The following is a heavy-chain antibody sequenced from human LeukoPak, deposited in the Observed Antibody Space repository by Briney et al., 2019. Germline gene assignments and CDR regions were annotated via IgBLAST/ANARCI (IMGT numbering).Heavy chain of an antibody. CDR2: IYSGGST. Sequence: GGSLRLSCAASGFTVSSNCMSWVRQAPGKGLEWVSIIYSGGSTFYADSVKGRFTISRDNSKNTLYLQMNSLRAEDTAVYYCASSTSRDGYNGAFDIWGQGTMVTVSS. D-gene: IGHD5-24*01. CDR1: GFTVSSNC. CDR3: ASSTSRDGYNGAFDI. J-gene: IGHJ3*02. V-gene: IGHV3-53*05.